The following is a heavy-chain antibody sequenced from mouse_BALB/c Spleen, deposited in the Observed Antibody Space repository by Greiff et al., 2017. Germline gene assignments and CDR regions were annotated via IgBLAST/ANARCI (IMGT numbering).Heavy chain of an antibody. CDR3: TSPNWDENFDY. Sequence: QVQLQQSGAELVKPGASVKLSCKASGYTFTSYYMYWVKQRPGQGLEWIGEINPSNGGTNFNEKFKSKATLTVDKSSSTAYMQLSSLTSEDSAVYYCTSPNWDENFDYWGQGTTLTVSS. V-gene: IGHV1S81*02. J-gene: IGHJ2*01. D-gene: IGHD4-1*01. CDR1: GYTFTSYY. CDR2: INPSNGGT.